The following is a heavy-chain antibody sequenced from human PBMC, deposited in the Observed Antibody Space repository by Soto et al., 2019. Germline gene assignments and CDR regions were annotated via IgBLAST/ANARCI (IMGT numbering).Heavy chain of an antibody. V-gene: IGHV3-21*01. CDR2: ISSSSSYI. CDR1: GFTFSSYA. J-gene: IGHJ4*02. D-gene: IGHD2-21*01. Sequence: GGSLRLSCAASGFTFSSYAMSWVRQAPGKGLEWVSSISSSSSYIYYADSVKGRFTISRDNAKNSLYLQMNSLRAEDTAVYYCASWGHIVPVSPTDFDHWGEGTLVTVSS. CDR3: ASWGHIVPVSPTDFDH.